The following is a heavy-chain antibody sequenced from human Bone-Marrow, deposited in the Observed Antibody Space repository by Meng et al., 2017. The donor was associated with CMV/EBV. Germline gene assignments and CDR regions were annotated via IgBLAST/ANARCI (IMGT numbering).Heavy chain of an antibody. Sequence: GESLKISCAASGFTFSSYSMNWVRQAPGKGLEWVSSISSSSSYIYYADSVKGRFTISRDNAKNSLYLQMNSLRAEDMAVYYCARDWMEVLPYYYYGMDVWGQGTTVTVSS. CDR2: ISSSSSYI. CDR1: GFTFSSYS. V-gene: IGHV3-21*01. CDR3: ARDWMEVLPYYYYGMDV. J-gene: IGHJ6*02. D-gene: IGHD1-7*01.